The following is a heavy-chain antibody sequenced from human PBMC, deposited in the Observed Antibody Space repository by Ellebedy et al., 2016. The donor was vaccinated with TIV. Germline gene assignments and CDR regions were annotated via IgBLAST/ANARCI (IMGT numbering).Heavy chain of an antibody. CDR3: AKDQRITMVRGVMGSPDY. CDR2: IWYDGSNK. J-gene: IGHJ4*02. Sequence: GESLKISXAASGFTFSSYGMHWVRQAPGKGLEWVAVIWYDGSNKYYADSVKGRFTISRDNSKNTLYLQMNSLRAEDTAVYYCAKDQRITMVRGVMGSPDYWGQGTLVTVSS. CDR1: GFTFSSYG. V-gene: IGHV3-30*02. D-gene: IGHD3-10*01.